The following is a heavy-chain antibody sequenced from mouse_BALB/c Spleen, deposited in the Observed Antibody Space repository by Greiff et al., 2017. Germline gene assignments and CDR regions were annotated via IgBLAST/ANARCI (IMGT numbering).Heavy chain of an antibody. J-gene: IGHJ4*01. CDR3: ARSDYDWKFYAMDY. D-gene: IGHD2-4*01. CDR1: GYTFTSYW. CDR2: INPSNGRT. Sequence: QVQLQQSGAELVKPGASVKLSCKASGYTFTSYWMHWVKQRPGQGLEWIGEINPSNGRTNYNEKFKSKATLTVDKSSSTAYMQLSSLTSEDSAVYYCARSDYDWKFYAMDYWGQGTSVTVSS. V-gene: IGHV1S81*02.